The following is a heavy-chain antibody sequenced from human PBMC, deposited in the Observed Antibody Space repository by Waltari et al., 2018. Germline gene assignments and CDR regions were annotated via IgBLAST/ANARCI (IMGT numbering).Heavy chain of an antibody. CDR1: GFTFSDYG. V-gene: IGHV3-30*02. CDR2: IRYDESDI. CDR3: AKVGVGLTTWYPFDV. J-gene: IGHJ3*01. Sequence: QVHLVESGGGVVQPGGSLRLSCAASGFTFSDYGMHWVRQAPGKGLEWVAFIRYDESDIYYRDSGKGRFTSSRDNSKNTLFLQMSSLRPEDTAVYYCAKVGVGLTTWYPFDVWGQGTMVTVSS. D-gene: IGHD1-1*01.